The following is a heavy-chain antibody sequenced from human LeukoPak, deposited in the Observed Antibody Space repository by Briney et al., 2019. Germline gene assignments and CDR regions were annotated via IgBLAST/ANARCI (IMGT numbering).Heavy chain of an antibody. D-gene: IGHD1-26*01. CDR1: GGSFSGYY. CDR2: INHSGST. Sequence: SETLSITCAVYGGSFSGYYWSWIRQPPGKGLEWIGKINHSGSTNYNPSLKSRVTISVDTSKNQFSLKLSSVTAADTAVYYCARGYGGSYHRYNWFAPWGQGTLVTISS. V-gene: IGHV4-34*01. J-gene: IGHJ5*02. CDR3: ARGYGGSYHRYNWFAP.